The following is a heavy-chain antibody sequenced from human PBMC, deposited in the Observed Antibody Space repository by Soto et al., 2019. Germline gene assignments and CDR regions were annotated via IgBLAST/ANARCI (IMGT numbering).Heavy chain of an antibody. Sequence: PSETLSLTCTVSGVSISGSRYYWGWIRQPPGKGLEWFGSVYSSGRTYYNASLKSRSTISVYTSKNQVSLKLSSITATDRAGNYCPSHPPLTYSSRWYCDYWGQGPLVTVSS. CDR1: GVSISGSRYY. J-gene: IGHJ4*02. CDR3: PSHPPLTYSSRWYCDY. CDR2: VYSSGRT. D-gene: IGHD6-13*01. V-gene: IGHV4-39*01.